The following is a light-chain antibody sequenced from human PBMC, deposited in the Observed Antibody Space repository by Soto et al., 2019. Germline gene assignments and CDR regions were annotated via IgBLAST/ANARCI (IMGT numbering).Light chain of an antibody. V-gene: IGKV3-15*01. CDR1: QSVSSN. Sequence: EIVMTQSPATLSVSPGERATLSCRASQSVSSNLAWYQQKRGQAPRLLIYGASTRATGIPARFSGSGSGTEFTLTISSLQPDDFATYYCQQYHSYWTFGQGTKVDIK. CDR2: GAS. CDR3: QQYHSYWT. J-gene: IGKJ1*01.